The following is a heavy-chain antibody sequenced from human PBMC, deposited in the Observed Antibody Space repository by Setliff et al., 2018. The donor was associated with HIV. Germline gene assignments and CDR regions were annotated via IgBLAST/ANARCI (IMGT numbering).Heavy chain of an antibody. J-gene: IGHJ4*02. Sequence: PGGSLRLSCAASGFTFSSHWMSWVRQAPGKGLEWVANIKQDGSEKYHVDSVKGRFTISRANAQNSLYLQMNSLRAEDTAVYYCAREGSGWCDYWGQGTLVTVSS. D-gene: IGHD5-18*01. CDR2: IKQDGSEK. CDR3: AREGSGWCDY. V-gene: IGHV3-7*03. CDR1: GFTFSSHW.